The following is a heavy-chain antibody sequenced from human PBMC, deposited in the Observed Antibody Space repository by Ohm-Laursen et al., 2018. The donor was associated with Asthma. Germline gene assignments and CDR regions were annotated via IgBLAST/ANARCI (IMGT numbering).Heavy chain of an antibody. V-gene: IGHV3-23*01. Sequence: SLRLSCAASGFTFSNYAMTWVRQAPGKGLEWVSALNGSGGGTYYADSVKGRFTISRDNSKNTLYLQMNSLRAEDTAVYYCARDYDSSGYYSNWFDPWGQGTLVTVSS. J-gene: IGHJ5*02. D-gene: IGHD3-22*01. CDR2: LNGSGGGT. CDR1: GFTFSNYA. CDR3: ARDYDSSGYYSNWFDP.